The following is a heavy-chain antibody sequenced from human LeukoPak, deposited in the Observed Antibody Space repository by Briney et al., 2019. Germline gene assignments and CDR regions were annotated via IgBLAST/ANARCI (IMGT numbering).Heavy chain of an antibody. V-gene: IGHV4-38-2*02. Sequence: SETLSLTCTVSGYSISSGYYWGWIRQPPGKGLEWIGSIYHSGSTYYNPSLKSRVTISVDTSKNQFSLKLSSVTAADTAVYYCTRDRLQLQSWGQGTLVTVSS. CDR2: IYHSGST. CDR1: GYSISSGYY. CDR3: TRDRLQLQS. J-gene: IGHJ5*02. D-gene: IGHD5-24*01.